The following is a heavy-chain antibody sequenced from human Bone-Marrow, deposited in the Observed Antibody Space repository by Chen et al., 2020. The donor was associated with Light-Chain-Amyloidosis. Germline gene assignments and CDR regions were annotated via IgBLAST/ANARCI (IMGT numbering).Heavy chain of an antibody. J-gene: IGHJ4*02. V-gene: IGHV3-30*04. CDR1: GFTFSDHT. D-gene: IGHD2-15*01. CDR3: ARGLHSYCSGSNCYPFW. CDR2: ISYDGSKK. Sequence: QVQLVESGGGVVQPGRSLRLSCAASGFTFSDHTVPWVRQAPAKGLEWVAGISYDGSKKYYAESVRGRFTISRDNSKDTLYLQVNSLRLEDTAVYYCARGLHSYCSGSNCYPFWWGQGTLVTVSS.